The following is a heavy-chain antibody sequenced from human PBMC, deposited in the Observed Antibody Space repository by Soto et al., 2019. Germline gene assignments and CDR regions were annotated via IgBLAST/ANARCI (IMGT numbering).Heavy chain of an antibody. D-gene: IGHD3-3*01. CDR2: IYPGDSDT. Sequence: GESLKISCKGSGYSFTSYWIGWVRQMPGKGLEWMGIIYPGDSDTRYSPSFQGQVTISADKSISTAYLQWSSLKASDTAMYYCARTYYDFWSGPRVYYYYGMDVWGQGTTVTVSS. CDR1: GYSFTSYW. V-gene: IGHV5-51*01. J-gene: IGHJ6*02. CDR3: ARTYYDFWSGPRVYYYYGMDV.